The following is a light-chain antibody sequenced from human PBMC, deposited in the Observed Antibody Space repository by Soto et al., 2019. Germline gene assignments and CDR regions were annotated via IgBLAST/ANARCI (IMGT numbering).Light chain of an antibody. CDR3: QQRSNWIT. CDR2: EAS. J-gene: IGKJ5*01. CDR1: QSVSSY. V-gene: IGKV3-11*01. Sequence: EVRLTQSPATLSLSPGERATLSCRASQSVSSYLAWYQQKPGQAPRLLMYEASNRATGIPARFSGGGSGTDFTLTISSLEPEDFAVYYCQQRSNWITFGQGTRLAI.